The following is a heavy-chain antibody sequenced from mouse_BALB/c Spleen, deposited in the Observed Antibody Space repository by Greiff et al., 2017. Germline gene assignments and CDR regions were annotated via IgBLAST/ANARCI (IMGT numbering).Heavy chain of an antibody. V-gene: IGHV1S34*01. Sequence: LVKTGASVKISCKASGYSFTGYYMHWVKQSHGKSLEWIGYISCYNGATSYNQKFKGKATFTVDTSSSTAYMQFNSLTSEDSAVYYCATYGNYWAWFACWGQGTLVTVSA. J-gene: IGHJ3*01. CDR1: GYSFTGYY. CDR2: ISCYNGAT. CDR3: ATYGNYWAWFAC. D-gene: IGHD2-10*02.